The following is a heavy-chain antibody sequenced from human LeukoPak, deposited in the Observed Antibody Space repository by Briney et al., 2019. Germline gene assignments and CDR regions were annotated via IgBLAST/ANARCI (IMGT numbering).Heavy chain of an antibody. CDR2: IIPILGIA. V-gene: IGHV1-69*02. CDR1: GGTFSSYT. J-gene: IGHJ4*02. CDR3: ARGRYYYDSLMWYFDY. Sequence: SVKVSCKASGGTFSSYTISWVRQAPGQGLEWMGRIIPILGIANYAQKFQGRVTITADKSTSTAYMELSSLRSEDTAVYYCARGRYYYDSLMWYFDYWGRGTLVTVSS. D-gene: IGHD3-22*01.